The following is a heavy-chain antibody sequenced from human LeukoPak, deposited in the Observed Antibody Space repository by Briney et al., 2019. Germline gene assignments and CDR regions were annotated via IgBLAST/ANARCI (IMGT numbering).Heavy chain of an antibody. CDR3: VREPYCSGGSCYTSGFDC. Sequence: GGSLRLSCAASGVTFSRYWMHWVRPAAGKGLVWVSRIQNDGSRTTYADAVKGRFTISRDNAKNTLYLQMNSLSADDTAVYYCVREPYCSGGSCYTSGFDCWGQGTLVTVSS. D-gene: IGHD2-15*01. CDR1: GVTFSRYW. J-gene: IGHJ4*02. V-gene: IGHV3-74*01. CDR2: IQNDGSRT.